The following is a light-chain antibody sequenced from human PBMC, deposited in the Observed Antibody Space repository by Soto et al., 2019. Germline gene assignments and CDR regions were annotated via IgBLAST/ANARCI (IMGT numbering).Light chain of an antibody. CDR3: MQALQTPPT. J-gene: IGKJ2*01. CDR1: QSLLHSSGYNF. Sequence: ETVMTQSPLSLPVTPGEPASISCTSSQSLLHSSGYNFLDWDVQKPGQPPQLLIYLGSSRASRVTDRFSGSGSGTECTLKISRVEADDVGVYYCMQALQTPPTLGQGTNLEIK. CDR2: LGS. V-gene: IGKV2-28*01.